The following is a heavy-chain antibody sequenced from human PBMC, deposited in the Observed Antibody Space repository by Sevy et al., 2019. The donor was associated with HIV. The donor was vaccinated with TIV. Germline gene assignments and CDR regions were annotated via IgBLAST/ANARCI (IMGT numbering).Heavy chain of an antibody. J-gene: IGHJ4*02. CDR3: AKDSWVAAAGTLDY. CDR1: GFTFSSYA. Sequence: GGSLRLSCAASGFTFSSYAMSWVRQAPGKGLEWVSAISGSGGITYYADSVKGRFTISRDNSKNTLYLQMNSLRAEDTAVYYCAKDSWVAAAGTLDYWGQGTLVTVSS. CDR2: ISGSGGIT. V-gene: IGHV3-23*01. D-gene: IGHD6-13*01.